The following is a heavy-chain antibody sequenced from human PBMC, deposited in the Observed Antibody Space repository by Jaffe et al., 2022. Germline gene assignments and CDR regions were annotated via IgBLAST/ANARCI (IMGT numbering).Heavy chain of an antibody. CDR1: GGSFSGYY. V-gene: IGHV4-34*01. CDR3: ARGRSGYSSSWPGVNSRWHFDY. Sequence: QVQLQQWGAGLLKPSETLSLTCAVYGGSFSGYYWSWIRQPPGKGLEWIGEINHSGSTNYNPSLKSRVTISVDTSKNQFSLKLSSVTAADTAVYYCARGRSGYSSSWPGVNSRWHFDYWGQGTLVTVSS. D-gene: IGHD6-13*01. CDR2: INHSGST. J-gene: IGHJ4*02.